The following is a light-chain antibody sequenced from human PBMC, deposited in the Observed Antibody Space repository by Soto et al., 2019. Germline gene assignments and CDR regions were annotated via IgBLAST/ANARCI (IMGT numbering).Light chain of an antibody. CDR1: QSVSSSSY. CDR3: RQYGSSPSYT. CDR2: GAS. J-gene: IGKJ2*01. Sequence: EIVLTQSPGTLSFSPGERATLCCRASQSVSSSSYLAWYQQKPGQAPRLLIYGASSRATGIPDRFSGSGSATDFTLTISRLEPEDFAVYYCRQYGSSPSYTFGQGTKLEIK. V-gene: IGKV3-20*01.